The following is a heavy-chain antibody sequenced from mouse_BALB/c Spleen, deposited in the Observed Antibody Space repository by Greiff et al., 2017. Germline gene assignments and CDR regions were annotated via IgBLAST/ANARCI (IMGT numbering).Heavy chain of an antibody. V-gene: IGHV5-17*02. CDR2: ISSGSSTI. CDR3: ARGVYGYDPWFAY. D-gene: IGHD2-2*01. CDR1: GFTFSSFG. J-gene: IGHJ3*01. Sequence: EVKVEESGGGLVQPGGSRKLSCAASGFTFSSFGMHWVRQAPEKGLEWVAYISSGSSTIYYADTVKGRFTISRDNPKNTLFLQMTSLRSEDTAMYYCARGVYGYDPWFAYWGQGTLVTVSA.